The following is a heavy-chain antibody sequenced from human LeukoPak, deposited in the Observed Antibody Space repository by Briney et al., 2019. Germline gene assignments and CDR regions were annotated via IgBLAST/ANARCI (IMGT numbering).Heavy chain of an antibody. J-gene: IGHJ4*02. CDR1: GGSISSGSYY. Sequence: SETLSLTCTVSGGSISSGSYYWSWIRQPGGKGLGWIGRIYTSGSTNYNPSLKSRVTISVDTSKNQFSLKLSSVTAADTAVYYCAREVVAAAGTKGDYWGQGTLVTVSS. V-gene: IGHV4-61*02. D-gene: IGHD6-13*01. CDR3: AREVVAAAGTKGDY. CDR2: IYTSGST.